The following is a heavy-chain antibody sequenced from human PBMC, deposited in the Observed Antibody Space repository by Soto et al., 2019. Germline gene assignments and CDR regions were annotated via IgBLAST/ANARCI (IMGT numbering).Heavy chain of an antibody. J-gene: IGHJ4*02. CDR2: INPGGGTT. Sequence: QVRLVQSGAEVKKPGASVKVSCKASGYAFTGYFMHWVRQAPGQGLEWLGIINPGGGTTSYAQKFQHRVTITWDTSTSTVYIELNCLRSDDTSVYYCARLADFYYDSSGYMDYWGQGSLVSDSS. CDR1: GYAFTGYF. D-gene: IGHD3-22*01. V-gene: IGHV1-46*01. CDR3: ARLADFYYDSSGYMDY.